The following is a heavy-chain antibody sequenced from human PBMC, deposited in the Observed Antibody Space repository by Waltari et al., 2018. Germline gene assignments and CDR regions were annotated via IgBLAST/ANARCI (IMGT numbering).Heavy chain of an antibody. V-gene: IGHV3-21*01. CDR1: GFTFDTYT. CDR3: ARQVLGDLSSFDY. J-gene: IGHJ4*02. Sequence: EVQLVESGGGLVKPGESLRLSCAAPGFTFDTYTMHWVRQAPGKGLEWVSSLSSGSSYIYSADSMKGRFTVSRDNAKNSLYLQMNSLRAEDTAVYYCARQVLGDLSSFDYWGQGSLVIVSS. CDR2: LSSGSSYI. D-gene: IGHD3-16*02.